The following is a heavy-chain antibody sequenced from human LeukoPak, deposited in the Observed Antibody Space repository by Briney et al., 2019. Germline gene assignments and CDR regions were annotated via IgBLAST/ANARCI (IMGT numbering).Heavy chain of an antibody. CDR2: ISDDGSNI. CDR1: GFTFSSYS. CDR3: ARESVFDS. J-gene: IGHJ4*02. V-gene: IGHV3-30-3*01. Sequence: TGGSLRLSWAASGFTFSSYSMNWVRQAPGKGLEWVAVISDDGSNIYYADSVKGRFTISRDNSKNTLYLQMNSLGGEDTAVYYCARESVFDSWGQGTLVTVSS.